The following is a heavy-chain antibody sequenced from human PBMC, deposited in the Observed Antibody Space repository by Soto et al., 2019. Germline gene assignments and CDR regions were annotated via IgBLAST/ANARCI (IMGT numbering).Heavy chain of an antibody. CDR2: IYWNDNK. V-gene: IGHV2-5*01. CDR1: GFSLTTTGVG. D-gene: IGHD3-16*01. CDR3: AHRPASHMIWFGP. J-gene: IGHJ5*02. Sequence: QITLKEAGPTLVKPTQTLTLTCTFSGFSLTTTGVGVGWIRQPPRRAPEWLALIYWNDNKRYSPSLESRLTISKDTSKNQVVLTMTAMDPVDTCTYYCAHRPASHMIWFGPWGQGTLVIVSS.